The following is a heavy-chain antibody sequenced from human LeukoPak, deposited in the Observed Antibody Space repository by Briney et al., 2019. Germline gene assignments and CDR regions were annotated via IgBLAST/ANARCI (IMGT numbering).Heavy chain of an antibody. CDR2: TYSGGST. D-gene: IGHD2-15*01. CDR3: ARDKYCSDGNCDGGSKFDY. Sequence: GGSLRLSCLASGSTVSSTYMSWVRQAPGKGLEWVSVTYSGGSTYYADSVKGRCTISRDNAESSVYLQMNSLRAEDTGVYYCARDKYCSDGNCDGGSKFDYWGQGTLVTVSS. J-gene: IGHJ4*02. V-gene: IGHV3-66*01. CDR1: GSTVSSTY.